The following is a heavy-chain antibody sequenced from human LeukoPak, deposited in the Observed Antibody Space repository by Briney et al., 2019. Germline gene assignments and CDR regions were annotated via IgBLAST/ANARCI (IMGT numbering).Heavy chain of an antibody. V-gene: IGHV3-30*18. J-gene: IGHJ4*02. D-gene: IGHD2-15*01. CDR2: ISYDGNNK. CDR1: GFTFSGYG. CDR3: AKSLVGGYGPVDY. Sequence: GRSLRLSCAASGFTFSGYGMHWVRQAPGKGLECVAVISYDGNNKYYADSVKGRFTISRDNSKNTLYLQMSSLRAEDTAVYYCAKSLVGGYGPVDYWGQGTLVTVSS.